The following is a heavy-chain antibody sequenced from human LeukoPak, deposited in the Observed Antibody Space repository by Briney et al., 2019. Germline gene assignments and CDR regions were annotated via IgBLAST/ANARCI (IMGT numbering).Heavy chain of an antibody. D-gene: IGHD6-19*01. CDR3: ARDSAYSSGWPPGWFDP. CDR2: ISYDGSNK. V-gene: IGHV3-30-3*01. J-gene: IGHJ5*02. CDR1: GFTFSSYA. Sequence: PGRSPRLSCAASGFTFSSYAMHWVRQAPGKGLEWVAVISYDGSNKYYADSVKGRFTISRDNSKNTLYLQMNSLRAEDTAVYYCARDSAYSSGWPPGWFDPWGQGTLVTVSS.